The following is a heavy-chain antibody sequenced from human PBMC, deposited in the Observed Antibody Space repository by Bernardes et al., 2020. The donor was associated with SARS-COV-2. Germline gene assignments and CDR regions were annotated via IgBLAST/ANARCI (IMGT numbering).Heavy chain of an antibody. D-gene: IGHD6-19*01. CDR2: IDDRGST. J-gene: IGHJ4*02. CDR1: GGSISDYY. CDR3: AREQWLANYFDY. V-gene: IGHV4-59*01. Sequence: SETLSLTCTVSGGSISDYYWTWIRQSPGKELEWIGYIDDRGSTNYNPSLKSRVTLLVDTSNNQFSLRLSSVTAADTAVYYCAREQWLANYFDYWGQGTLVIVSS.